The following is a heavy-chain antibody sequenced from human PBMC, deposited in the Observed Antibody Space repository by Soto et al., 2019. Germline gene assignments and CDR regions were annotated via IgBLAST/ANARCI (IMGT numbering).Heavy chain of an antibody. CDR2: IDPSDSYT. CDR3: SRRGSSIAARRGVGSMDV. J-gene: IGHJ6*02. D-gene: IGHD6-6*01. V-gene: IGHV5-10-1*01. Sequence: GESLKISCKGSEYSFTSYRINWVRQMPGKGLEWMGRIDPSDSYTNYSPSFQGHVTISADKSISTAYLQWSSLKASDTAMYYCSRRGSSIAARRGVGSMDVWGQGTTFTVSS. CDR1: EYSFTSYR.